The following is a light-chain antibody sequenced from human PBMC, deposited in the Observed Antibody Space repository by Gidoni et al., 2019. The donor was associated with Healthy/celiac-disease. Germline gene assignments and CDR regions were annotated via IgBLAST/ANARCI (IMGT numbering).Light chain of an antibody. CDR2: QDS. V-gene: IGLV3-1*01. J-gene: IGLJ2*01. CDR1: KLGYKY. Sequence: SYELTQPPSVSVSPGQTASIPCSGDKLGYKYACWYQQKPGQSPVLVIYQDSKRPSGIPERFSGSNSGNTATLTISGTQAMDEADYYCQAWDSSTAYVVFGGGTKLTVL. CDR3: QAWDSSTAYVV.